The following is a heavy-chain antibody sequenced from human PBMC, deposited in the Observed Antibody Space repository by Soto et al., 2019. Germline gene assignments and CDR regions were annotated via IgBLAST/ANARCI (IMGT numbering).Heavy chain of an antibody. CDR1: GFTFSSYR. J-gene: IGHJ6*02. CDR3: AKRAGLRNYYYYGMDV. D-gene: IGHD6-19*01. CDR2: ISDDGSNT. V-gene: IGHV3-30*18. Sequence: GGSLRLSCAATGFTFSSYRMHWVREAAGEGLEWVGVISDDGSNTYYADAVKGRFTISRDNSKNTLYLQMNSLRAEDTAVYYCAKRAGLRNYYYYGMDVWGQGTTVTVSS.